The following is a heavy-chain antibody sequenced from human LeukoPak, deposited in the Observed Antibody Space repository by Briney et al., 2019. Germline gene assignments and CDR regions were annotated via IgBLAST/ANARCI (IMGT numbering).Heavy chain of an antibody. CDR2: IKQDESEK. Sequence: PGGSLRLSCVVSGCTFSSYWMSWVRQAPGKGLEWVANIKQDESEKYYVDSVRGRFTISRDNAKNSLYLQMNSLRAEDTAVYYCASHGMHDGSGNSAEYFQYWGQGTLVTVSS. V-gene: IGHV3-7*03. J-gene: IGHJ1*01. D-gene: IGHD3-22*01. CDR3: ASHGMHDGSGNSAEYFQY. CDR1: GCTFSSYW.